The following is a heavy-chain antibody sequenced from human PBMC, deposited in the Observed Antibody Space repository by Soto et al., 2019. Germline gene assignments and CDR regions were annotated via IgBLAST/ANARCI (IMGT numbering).Heavy chain of an antibody. V-gene: IGHV6-1*01. D-gene: IGHD1-26*01. CDR2: TYYRSKWFY. Sequence: PSQTLSLTCDISGESVSINTATWDWIRQSPSRGLEWLGRTYYRSKWFYDYAVSVRSRITITPDTSNNQVSLQLSSGTPEDTAVYYFAREPQSGNYVHYYGLDAWDQGTPVTVSS. CDR3: AREPQSGNYVHYYGLDA. CDR1: GESVSINTAT. J-gene: IGHJ6*02.